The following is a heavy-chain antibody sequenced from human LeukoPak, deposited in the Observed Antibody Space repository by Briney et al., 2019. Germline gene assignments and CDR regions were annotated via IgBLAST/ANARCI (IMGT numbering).Heavy chain of an antibody. CDR3: ARAGSSRFSVPYYFNY. CDR1: GYTFSMYG. CDR2: ISAYTGDA. J-gene: IGHJ4*02. V-gene: IGHV1-18*01. D-gene: IGHD6-13*01. Sequence: ASVKVSCKASGYTFSMYGFSWVRQAPGQGLEWMGRISAYTGDANYAQSLQGRVTLTTDTSTTTAYMELSSLRFEDTAVYYCARAGSSRFSVPYYFNYWGQGTPVTVSS.